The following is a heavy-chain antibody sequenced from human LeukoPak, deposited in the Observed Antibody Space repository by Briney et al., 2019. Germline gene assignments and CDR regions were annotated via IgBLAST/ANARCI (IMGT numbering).Heavy chain of an antibody. Sequence: SVKVSCKASGGTFSSYAISWVRQAPGQGLEWMGGIIPIFGTANYAQKFQGRVTITADKSTSTAYMELSSLRSEDTAVYYCARGEYRRLRTPYYFAYWGQGTLVTVSS. CDR1: GGTFSSYA. D-gene: IGHD5-12*01. V-gene: IGHV1-69*06. CDR2: IIPIFGTA. J-gene: IGHJ4*02. CDR3: ARGEYRRLRTPYYFAY.